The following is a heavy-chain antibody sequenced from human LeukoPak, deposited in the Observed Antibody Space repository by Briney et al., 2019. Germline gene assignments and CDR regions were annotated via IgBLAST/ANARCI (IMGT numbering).Heavy chain of an antibody. D-gene: IGHD3-22*01. V-gene: IGHV3-73*01. J-gene: IGHJ4*02. CDR1: GFTFSGSA. Sequence: GGSLRLSCAASGFTFSGSAMHWVRQASGKGLEWVGRIRSKANSYATAYAASVKGRSTISRDDSKNTAYLQMNSLKTEDTAVYYCAGPYDGTGYAFDYWGRGTLVTVSS. CDR3: AGPYDGTGYAFDY. CDR2: IRSKANSYAT.